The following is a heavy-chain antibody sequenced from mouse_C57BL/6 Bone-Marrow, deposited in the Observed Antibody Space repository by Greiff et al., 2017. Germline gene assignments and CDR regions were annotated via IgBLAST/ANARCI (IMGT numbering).Heavy chain of an antibody. Sequence: QVQLKESGAELVKPGASVKISCKVSGYAFSSYWMNWVKQRPGKGPEWIGQIYPGDGDTKYNGKFKGKATLTADKSSSTAYMQLSSLTSEDAAVYFCARWRLGYEANYAMDYWGQGTSVTVSS. CDR1: GYAFSSYW. CDR2: IYPGDGDT. CDR3: ARWRLGYEANYAMDY. D-gene: IGHD3-2*02. J-gene: IGHJ4*01. V-gene: IGHV1-80*01.